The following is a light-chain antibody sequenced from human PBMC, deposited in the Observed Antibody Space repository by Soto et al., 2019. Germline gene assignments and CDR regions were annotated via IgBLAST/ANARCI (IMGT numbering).Light chain of an antibody. CDR1: QSVRAY. Sequence: IVLTQSPDTLSLSPGERATLSCRASQSVRAYLAWYQQKPGQAPRLLIYDASTRATGIPARFSGSGSGTEFTLTISSLQSEDFAVYYCQQYNNWPPWTFGQGTKVEIK. J-gene: IGKJ1*01. CDR3: QQYNNWPPWT. V-gene: IGKV3-15*01. CDR2: DAS.